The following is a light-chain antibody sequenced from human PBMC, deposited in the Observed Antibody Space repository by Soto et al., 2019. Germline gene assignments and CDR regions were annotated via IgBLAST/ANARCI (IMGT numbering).Light chain of an antibody. Sequence: QSALTQPASVSGSPGQSITISCTGTSSDVGGYNYVSWYQQHPGKAPKLMIYDVSNRPSGVSKRFSGSKSGNTASLTISGLQAEDEADYYCSSYTSSSKGVFGTGTKVTVL. CDR3: SSYTSSSKGV. CDR1: SSDVGGYNY. CDR2: DVS. J-gene: IGLJ1*01. V-gene: IGLV2-14*01.